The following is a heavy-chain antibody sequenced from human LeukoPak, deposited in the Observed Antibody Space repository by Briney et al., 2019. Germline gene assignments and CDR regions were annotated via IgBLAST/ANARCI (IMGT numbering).Heavy chain of an antibody. CDR2: ISSSSSYI. V-gene: IGHV3-21*01. D-gene: IGHD5-18*01. J-gene: IGHJ4*02. CDR3: ARDGYSYGYYYFDY. Sequence: PGGSLRLSCAASGFTFSSYSMNWVRQAPGKGLEWVSSISSSSSYIYYADSVKGRVTISRDNAKNSLYLQMNSLRAEDTAVYYCARDGYSYGYYYFDYWGQGTLVTVSS. CDR1: GFTFSSYS.